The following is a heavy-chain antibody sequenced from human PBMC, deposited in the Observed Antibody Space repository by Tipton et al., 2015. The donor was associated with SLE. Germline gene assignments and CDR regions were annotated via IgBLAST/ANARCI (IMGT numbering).Heavy chain of an antibody. CDR3: ARHCVGDCSRAFDI. Sequence: TLSLTCTVSGGSISSADYYWSWIRQHPGKGLEWIGYIYYTMSAYYNPSLKSRVIISLDTSKNHFSLKLSSVTAADTAVYYCARHCVGDCSRAFDIWGQGTMVTVSS. J-gene: IGHJ3*02. D-gene: IGHD2-21*01. CDR1: GGSISSADYY. CDR2: IYYTMSA. V-gene: IGHV4-31*03.